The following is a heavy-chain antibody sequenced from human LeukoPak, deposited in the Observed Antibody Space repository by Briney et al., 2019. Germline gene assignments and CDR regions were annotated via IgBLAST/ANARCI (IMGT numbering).Heavy chain of an antibody. CDR1: GFTFSSYG. Sequence: PGRSLRLSCAASGFTFSSYGMHWVRQAPGKGLEWVAVISYDGSNKYYADSAKGRFTISRDNSKNTLYLQMNSLRAEDTAVYYCAKAPEYCSGGSCYPAFDIWGQGTMVTVSS. CDR3: AKAPEYCSGGSCYPAFDI. D-gene: IGHD2-15*01. V-gene: IGHV3-30*18. J-gene: IGHJ3*02. CDR2: ISYDGSNK.